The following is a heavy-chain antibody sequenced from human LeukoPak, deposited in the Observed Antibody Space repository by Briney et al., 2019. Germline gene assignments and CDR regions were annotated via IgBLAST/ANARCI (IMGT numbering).Heavy chain of an antibody. D-gene: IGHD3-22*01. V-gene: IGHV1-46*01. J-gene: IGHJ4*02. CDR3: ARDDSSGPQVY. CDR1: GYACSSYY. Sequence: ASVKVSCKASGYACSSYYMHWVRQAPGQGLEWMGIINPSGGSTKYAQKLQSRVTMTSDTSTSTVYMELSSLRSEDTAVYYCARDDSSGPQVYWGQGTLVTVSS. CDR2: INPSGGST.